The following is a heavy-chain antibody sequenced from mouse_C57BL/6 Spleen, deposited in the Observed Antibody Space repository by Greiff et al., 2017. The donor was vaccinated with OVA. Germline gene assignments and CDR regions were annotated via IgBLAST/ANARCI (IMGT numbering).Heavy chain of an antibody. CDR1: GYAFPNYL. J-gene: IGHJ4*01. CDR3: ASALLYYYAMDY. D-gene: IGHD6-5*01. CDR2: INPGSGGT. Sequence: QVQLQQSGAELVRPGTSVKVSCKASGYAFPNYLIEWVKQRPGQGLEWIGVINPGSGGTNCNEKFKGKATLTADKSSSTAYMQLSSLTSEDSAVYFCASALLYYYAMDYWGQGTSVTVSS. V-gene: IGHV1-54*01.